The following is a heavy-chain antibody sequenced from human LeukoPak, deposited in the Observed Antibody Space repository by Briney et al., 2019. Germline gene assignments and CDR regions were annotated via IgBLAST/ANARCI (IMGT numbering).Heavy chain of an antibody. Sequence: SETLSLTCAVYGGSFSGYYWSWIRQPPGKGLEWIEEINHSGSTNYNPSLKSRVTISVDTSKNQFSLKLSSVTAADTAVYYCARGGRDYYGSGSHRRYYFDYWGQGTLVTVSS. J-gene: IGHJ4*02. D-gene: IGHD3-10*01. V-gene: IGHV4-34*01. CDR3: ARGGRDYYGSGSHRRYYFDY. CDR2: INHSGST. CDR1: GGSFSGYY.